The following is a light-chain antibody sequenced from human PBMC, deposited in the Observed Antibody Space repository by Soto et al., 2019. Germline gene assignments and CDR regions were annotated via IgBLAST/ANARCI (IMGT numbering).Light chain of an antibody. V-gene: IGKV1-5*01. J-gene: IGKJ1*01. CDR1: QGISTF. CDR2: AAS. Sequence: DIQMTQSPSTMAASVGDRVTITCRASQGISTFLNWYQQKPGKAPKLLIYAASSLQSGVPSRFRGSGSGTEFTLTISSLQPDDFATYYCQQYDSYPWTFGQGTKVDIK. CDR3: QQYDSYPWT.